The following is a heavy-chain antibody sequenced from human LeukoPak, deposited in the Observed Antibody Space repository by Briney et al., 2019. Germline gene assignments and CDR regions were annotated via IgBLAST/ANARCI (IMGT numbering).Heavy chain of an antibody. J-gene: IGHJ4*02. CDR3: AGHHPRNTVDF. Sequence: SETLSLTCTVSGGSISSYYWSRIRQPPGKGLEWIGYISYSGSTNYNPSLKSRVTISLDTSKNQFSLKLSSVTAADTAVYYCAGHHPRNTVDFWGQGTLVTVSS. V-gene: IGHV4-59*08. D-gene: IGHD2/OR15-2a*01. CDR2: ISYSGST. CDR1: GGSISSYY.